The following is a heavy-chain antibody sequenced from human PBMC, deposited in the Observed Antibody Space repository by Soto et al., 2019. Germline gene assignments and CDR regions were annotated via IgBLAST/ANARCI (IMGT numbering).Heavy chain of an antibody. CDR1: GFTFSSYG. Sequence: GGSLRLSCAASGFTFSSYGMHWVRQAPGKGLEWVAVISYDGSNKYYADSVKGRFTISRDNSKNTLYLQMNSLRAEDTAVYYCAKDRGAFRRGEGINWFDPWGQGTLVTVSS. CDR2: ISYDGSNK. CDR3: AKDRGAFRRGEGINWFDP. J-gene: IGHJ5*02. V-gene: IGHV3-30*18. D-gene: IGHD3-10*01.